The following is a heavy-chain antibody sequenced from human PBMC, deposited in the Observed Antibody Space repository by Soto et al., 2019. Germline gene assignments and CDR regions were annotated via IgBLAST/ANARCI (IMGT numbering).Heavy chain of an antibody. J-gene: IGHJ6*02. CDR3: ARDDEYSGNGMDV. V-gene: IGHV3-33*01. D-gene: IGHD3-10*01. Sequence: QVKLVESGGGVVQPGRSLRLSCAASEFTFSNYGMHWVRQAPGKGLEWVAVILNDGSNRFHVDSVKDRFTISRDNSKNTLYLQINSLRAEDTAVYYCARDDEYSGNGMDVWGQGTTVTVS. CDR1: EFTFSNYG. CDR2: ILNDGSNR.